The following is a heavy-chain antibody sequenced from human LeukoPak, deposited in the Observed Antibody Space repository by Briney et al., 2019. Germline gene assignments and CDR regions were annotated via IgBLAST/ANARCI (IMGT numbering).Heavy chain of an antibody. V-gene: IGHV3-23*01. J-gene: IGHJ6*02. CDR1: GFTFSSYA. CDR3: AKHTLVGATEGYYYYGMDV. D-gene: IGHD1-26*01. CDR2: ISGSGGST. Sequence: GGSLRLSCAASGFTFSSYAMSWVRQAPGKGLEWVSAISGSGGSTYYADSVKGRFTISRDNSKNTLYLQMNSLRAGDTAVYYCAKHTLVGATEGYYYYGMDVWGQGTTVTVSS.